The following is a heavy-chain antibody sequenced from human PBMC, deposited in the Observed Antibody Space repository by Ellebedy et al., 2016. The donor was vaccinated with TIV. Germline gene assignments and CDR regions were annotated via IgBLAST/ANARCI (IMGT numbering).Heavy chain of an antibody. CDR3: VRDQNV. CDR1: GFNFSRNG. Sequence: GESLKISXAASGFNFSRNGMSWVRQAPGKGLEWVSTIGGSGGSTYYADSVKGRFTISRDNSKNTLYLQMDSLSAEDTALYYCVRDQNVWGQGTLVTVSS. V-gene: IGHV3-23*01. CDR2: IGGSGGST. J-gene: IGHJ4*02.